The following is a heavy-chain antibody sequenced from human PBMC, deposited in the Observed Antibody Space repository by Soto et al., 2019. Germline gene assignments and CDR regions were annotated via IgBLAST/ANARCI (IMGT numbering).Heavy chain of an antibody. D-gene: IGHD5-12*01. CDR1: GGSISSGGYS. CDR3: ARCRDGYKFGRLTFDY. CDR2: IYHSGST. V-gene: IGHV4-30-2*01. J-gene: IGHJ4*02. Sequence: SETLSLTCAVSGGSISSGGYSWSWIRQPPGKGLEWIGYIYHSGSTYYNPSLKSRVTISVDRSKNQFSLKLSSVTAADTAVYYCARCRDGYKFGRLTFDYWGQGTLVTVSS.